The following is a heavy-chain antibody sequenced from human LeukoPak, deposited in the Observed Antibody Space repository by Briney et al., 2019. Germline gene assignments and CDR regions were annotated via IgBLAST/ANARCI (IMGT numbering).Heavy chain of an antibody. CDR2: ISSDGSSI. J-gene: IGHJ4*02. D-gene: IGHD1-26*01. CDR3: ARAQMGAPTDY. CDR1: GFTFSNYE. Sequence: GGSLRLSCAASGFTFSNYEMYWVRQAPGKGLVWVSRISSDGSSIIYADSVKGRFTISRDIAKNTLYLQMNSLRAEDTAVYYCARAQMGAPTDYWGQGTLVTVSS. V-gene: IGHV3-74*01.